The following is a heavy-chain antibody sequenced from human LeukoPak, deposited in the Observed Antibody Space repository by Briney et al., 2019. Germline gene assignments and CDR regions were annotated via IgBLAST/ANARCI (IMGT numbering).Heavy chain of an antibody. D-gene: IGHD6-13*01. Sequence: GGSLRLSCAASGFTFSSYAMSWVRQAPGKGLEWVSTISGSGGSTYYSDSVKGRFTISRDNSKNTLYLQMNSLRAEDTAVYYCAKDVVVAAAGTRYFQHWGQGTLVTVSS. V-gene: IGHV3-23*01. CDR2: ISGSGGST. CDR3: AKDVVVAAAGTRYFQH. J-gene: IGHJ1*01. CDR1: GFTFSSYA.